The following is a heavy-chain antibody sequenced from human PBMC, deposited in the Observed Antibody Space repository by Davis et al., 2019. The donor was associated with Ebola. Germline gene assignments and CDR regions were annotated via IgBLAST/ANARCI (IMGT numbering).Heavy chain of an antibody. CDR3: ARHPISSGGTGRGYYYYYGMDV. CDR1: GYTFTSYD. Sequence: ASVKVSCKASGYTFTSYDINWVRQATGQGLEWMGWMNPNSGNTGYAQKFQGRVTMTRNTSISTAYMELSSLRSEDTAVYYCARHPISSGGTGRGYYYYYGMDVWGQGTTVTVSS. V-gene: IGHV1-8*01. J-gene: IGHJ6*02. D-gene: IGHD2-15*01. CDR2: MNPNSGNT.